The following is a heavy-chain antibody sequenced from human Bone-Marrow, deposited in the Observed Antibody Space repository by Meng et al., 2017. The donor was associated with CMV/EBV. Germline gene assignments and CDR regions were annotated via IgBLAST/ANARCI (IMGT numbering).Heavy chain of an antibody. CDR2: IKQDGSEK. J-gene: IGHJ4*02. D-gene: IGHD3-22*01. CDR1: GFTFSNYW. V-gene: IGHV3-7*01. Sequence: GESLKIACAGSGFTFSNYWMSWVRQAPGKGLEWVANIKQDGSEKYYVDSVKGRFTISRDNSKNTLYLQMNSLRAEDTAVYYCARGIVVVNPYYFDYCGQGTLVTVSS. CDR3: ARGIVVVNPYYFDY.